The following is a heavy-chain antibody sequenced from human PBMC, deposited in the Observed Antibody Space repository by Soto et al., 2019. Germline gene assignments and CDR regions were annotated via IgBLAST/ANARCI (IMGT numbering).Heavy chain of an antibody. D-gene: IGHD2-8*01. J-gene: IGHJ3*02. CDR3: ANDRMVYAMSSLAFDI. V-gene: IGHV3-23*01. Sequence: EVQLLESGGGLVQPGGSLRLSCAASGFTFSSYAMSWVRQAPGKGLEWVSAISGSGGSTYYADSVKGRFTISRDNSKNTLCLQMNSLRAEDTAVYYCANDRMVYAMSSLAFDIWGQGTMVTVSS. CDR2: ISGSGGST. CDR1: GFTFSSYA.